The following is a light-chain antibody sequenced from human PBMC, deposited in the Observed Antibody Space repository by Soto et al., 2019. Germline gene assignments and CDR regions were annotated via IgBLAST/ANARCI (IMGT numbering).Light chain of an antibody. CDR1: SSNIGGNS. Sequence: QSVLTQPPAVSAAPGQRVTISCSGSSSNIGGNSVSWYQQLPGTAPKLLIYDDDKRPSGIPDRFSGSKSGTSATLGITGFQTGDEADYYCGSWDSSLSAYVFGTGTKV. CDR2: DDD. V-gene: IGLV1-51*01. J-gene: IGLJ1*01. CDR3: GSWDSSLSAYV.